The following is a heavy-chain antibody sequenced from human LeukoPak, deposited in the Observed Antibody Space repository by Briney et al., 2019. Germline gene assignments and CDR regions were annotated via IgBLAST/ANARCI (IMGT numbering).Heavy chain of an antibody. Sequence: GGSLRLSCAASGFTFDNYAMHWVRQAPGKGLEWVSGISWNSGSICYADSVKGRFTISRDNAKNSLYLQMNSLRAEDTALYFCEKFFCSSPSCYPDYWGQGPLVPVSS. J-gene: IGHJ4*02. V-gene: IGHV3-9*01. CDR1: GFTFDNYA. CDR2: ISWNSGSI. D-gene: IGHD2-2*01. CDR3: EKFFCSSPSCYPDY.